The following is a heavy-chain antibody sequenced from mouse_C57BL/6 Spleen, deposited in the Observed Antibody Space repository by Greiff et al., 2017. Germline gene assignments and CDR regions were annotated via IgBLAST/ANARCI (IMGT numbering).Heavy chain of an antibody. J-gene: IGHJ3*01. D-gene: IGHD3-1*01. CDR1: GYAFSSSW. V-gene: IGHV1-82*01. CDR3: ARHSFFAY. CDR2: IYPGDGDT. Sequence: VQLQQSGPELVKPGASVKISCKASGYAFSSSWMNWVKQRPGQGLEWIGRIYPGDGDTNYNGKFKGKATLTADKSSSTAYMQLSSLTSEDSAVYFCARHSFFAYWGQGTLVTVSA.